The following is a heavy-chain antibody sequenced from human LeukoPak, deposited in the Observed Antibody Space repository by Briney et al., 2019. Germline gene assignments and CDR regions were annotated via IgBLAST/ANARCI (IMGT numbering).Heavy chain of an antibody. D-gene: IGHD6-19*01. CDR1: GYTFTGYY. CDR3: ARDRSSGWLVFDY. Sequence: ASVKVSCKAPGYTFTGYYMHWVRQAPGQGLEWMGWINPNSGGTNYAQKFQGRVTMTRDTSISTAYMELSRLRSDDTAVYYCARDRSSGWLVFDYWGQGTLVTVSS. CDR2: INPNSGGT. J-gene: IGHJ4*02. V-gene: IGHV1-2*02.